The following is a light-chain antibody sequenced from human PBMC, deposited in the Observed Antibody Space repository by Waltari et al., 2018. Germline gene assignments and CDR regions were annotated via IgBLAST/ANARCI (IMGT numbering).Light chain of an antibody. J-gene: IGKJ1*01. CDR1: QAIRTD. Sequence: AIQVTQSPSSLSASVGDRVTITCRASQAIRTDLGWYQQKPGMAPKLLIYAASRLEGGVPSRFSGSGSGTDFTLTISNLQPEDFASYYCMQDYSYPRTFGQGTKVEIK. CDR3: MQDYSYPRT. V-gene: IGKV1-6*01. CDR2: AAS.